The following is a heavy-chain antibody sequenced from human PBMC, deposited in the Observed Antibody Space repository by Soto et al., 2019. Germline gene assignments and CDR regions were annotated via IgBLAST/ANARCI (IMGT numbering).Heavy chain of an antibody. Sequence: PGGSLRLSCAVSGLTFSSNWMSWVRQAPGKGLEWVANIKPDGGEKYYVDSVKGRFTISRDNAKNSLYLQMNSLRAEDTAVYYCARPAGTAGTAFDYWGQGTLVTVSS. CDR1: GLTFSSNW. V-gene: IGHV3-7*01. CDR3: ARPAGTAGTAFDY. D-gene: IGHD6-13*01. J-gene: IGHJ4*02. CDR2: IKPDGGEK.